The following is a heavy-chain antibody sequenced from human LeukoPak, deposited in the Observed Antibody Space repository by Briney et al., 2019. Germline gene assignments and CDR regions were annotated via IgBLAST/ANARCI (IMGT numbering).Heavy chain of an antibody. J-gene: IGHJ5*02. CDR1: GFTFNDYY. CDR2: INIGGTNT. CDR3: ATDGAGFDT. V-gene: IGHV3-11*01. Sequence: PGESLRLSCAASGFTFNDYYMSWIRLAPGKGLEWLSYINIGGTNTHYADSVKGRFTISRDNAKKSLYLEMNNLRAEDTAVYYCATDGAGFDTWGQGVLVTVSS.